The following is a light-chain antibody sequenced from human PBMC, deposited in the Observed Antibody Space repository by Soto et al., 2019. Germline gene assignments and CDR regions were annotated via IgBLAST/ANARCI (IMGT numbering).Light chain of an antibody. CDR2: DVS. V-gene: IGLV2-11*01. J-gene: IGLJ2*01. Sequence: QSALTQPRSVSGSPKQSVTISCTGNSSDVGTYNYVSWFQQHPGKAPKLLISDVSKRPSGVPDRFSGSKSGNTASLTISGLQAEDEADYYCCSYAGSYILLFGGGTKVTVL. CDR1: SSDVGTYNY. CDR3: CSYAGSYILL.